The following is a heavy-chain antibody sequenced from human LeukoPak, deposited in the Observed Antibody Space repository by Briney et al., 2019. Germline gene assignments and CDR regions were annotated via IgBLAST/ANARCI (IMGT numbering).Heavy chain of an antibody. CDR2: ISAYNGNT. CDR1: GYTFTNYG. D-gene: IGHD6-13*01. Sequence: GASVKVSCKASGYTFTNYGISWVRQAPGQGLEWMGWISAYNGNTNYAQKLQGRVTMTTDTSTSTAYMDLRSLRTDGTAVYYCARDSGYSKGLSSYYYYMDVWGKGTTVTVSS. J-gene: IGHJ6*03. CDR3: ARDSGYSKGLSSYYYYMDV. V-gene: IGHV1-18*01.